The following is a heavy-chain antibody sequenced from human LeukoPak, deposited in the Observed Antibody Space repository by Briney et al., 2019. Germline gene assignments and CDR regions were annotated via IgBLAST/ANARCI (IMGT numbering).Heavy chain of an antibody. CDR3: AKAPIAVAGTYYFDY. CDR1: GFTFSSYG. J-gene: IGHJ4*02. D-gene: IGHD6-19*01. Sequence: GGSLRLSCVASGFTFSSYGMHWVRQAPGKGLEWVAVISYDGSNKDYADSVKGRFTVSRDNSKNTLYLQMNSLRAEDTAVYYCAKAPIAVAGTYYFDYWGQGTLVTVSS. V-gene: IGHV3-30-3*01. CDR2: ISYDGSNK.